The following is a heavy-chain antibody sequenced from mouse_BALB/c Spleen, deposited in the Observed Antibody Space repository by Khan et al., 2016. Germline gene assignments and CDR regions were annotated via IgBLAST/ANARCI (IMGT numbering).Heavy chain of an antibody. V-gene: IGHV2-2*02. CDR1: GFSLTSYG. J-gene: IGHJ4*01. Sequence: QVQLKQSGPGLVQPSQSLSITCTVSGFSLTSYGVHWVRQSPGKGLEWLGVIWSGGSTDYNAAFISRLSISKDNSKSQVFFKRNSLQANGTAIYYCARKYGNYYAMDYRGRGTAVTVSS. D-gene: IGHD2-10*02. CDR2: IWSGGST. CDR3: ARKYGNYYAMDY.